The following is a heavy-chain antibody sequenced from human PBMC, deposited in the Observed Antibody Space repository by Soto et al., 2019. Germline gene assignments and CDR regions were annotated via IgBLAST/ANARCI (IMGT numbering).Heavy chain of an antibody. CDR1: GGSFSGYY. V-gene: IGHV4-34*02. J-gene: IGHJ4*02. Sequence: QVQLQQWGAGLLKPSETLSLTCGVSGGSFSGYYWCWIRQPPGKGLEWVAEVIHSGGIDYNPSLKSRITITADTSKNQYPRKLSSVTDADMTEYYCTGPNGYYSWIDYWGQGTLVTVSS. D-gene: IGHD3-22*01. CDR3: TGPNGYYSWIDY. CDR2: VIHSGGI.